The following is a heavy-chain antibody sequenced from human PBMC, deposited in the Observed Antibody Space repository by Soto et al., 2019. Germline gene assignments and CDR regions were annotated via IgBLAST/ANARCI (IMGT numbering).Heavy chain of an antibody. CDR1: GGSMSSSSYY. Sequence: SEALSLTCTVSGGSMSSSSYYWGWIRQPPGKGLEWIGSISYSGSTYYNPSLKSRVTMSVDTSKNQFSLKLSSVTAADTAVYYCARLHGYCIITIRYGSYGTDVSCPAPTVTLS. CDR3: ARLHGYCIITIRYGSYGTDV. CDR2: ISYSGST. J-gene: IGHJ6*02. V-gene: IGHV4-39*01. D-gene: IGHD2-2*01.